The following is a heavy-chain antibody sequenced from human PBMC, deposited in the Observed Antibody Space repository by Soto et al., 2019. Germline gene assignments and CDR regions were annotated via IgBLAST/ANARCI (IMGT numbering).Heavy chain of an antibody. CDR1: GFTFSSYA. V-gene: IGHV3-23*01. CDR2: ISGSGGST. Sequence: GGSLRLSCAASGFTFSSYAMSSVRQAPGKGLEWVSAISGSGGSTYYADSVKGRFTISRDNSKNTLYLQMNSLRAEDTAVYYCAKVGYCTNGVCYTVPFDYWGQGTLVTVSS. CDR3: AKVGYCTNGVCYTVPFDY. D-gene: IGHD2-8*01. J-gene: IGHJ4*02.